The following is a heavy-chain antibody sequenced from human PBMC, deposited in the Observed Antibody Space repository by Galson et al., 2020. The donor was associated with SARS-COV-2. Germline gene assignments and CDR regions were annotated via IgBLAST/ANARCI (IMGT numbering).Heavy chain of an antibody. J-gene: IGHJ4*02. CDR2: ISHSGST. Sequence: SETLSLTCAVYGGSFSDYSWTWVRQPPGKGLEWIGEISHSGSTNYSPSLKSRVFMSVDTSKNQFSLKLRSVTTADTAVYYCARGTEAAAGDGEYWGRGTLGTVSS. D-gene: IGHD6-13*01. CDR1: GGSFSDYS. CDR3: ARGTEAAAGDGEY. V-gene: IGHV4-34*01.